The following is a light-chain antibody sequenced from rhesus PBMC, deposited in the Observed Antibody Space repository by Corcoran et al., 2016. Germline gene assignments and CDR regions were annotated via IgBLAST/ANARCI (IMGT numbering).Light chain of an antibody. J-gene: IGKJ4*01. Sequence: DIQMTQSPSSLSASVGDTVTITCRASQGINSYLNWFQQKSGKAPKLLIYAASSLESGVPSRFSGSGSGTDFTLTISSLQPEDFAVYYCLQPNSYPLTFGGGTKVELK. CDR3: LQPNSYPLT. CDR2: AAS. V-gene: IGKV1-28*03. CDR1: QGINSY.